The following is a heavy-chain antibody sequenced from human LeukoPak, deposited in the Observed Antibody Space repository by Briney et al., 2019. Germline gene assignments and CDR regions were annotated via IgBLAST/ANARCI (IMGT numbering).Heavy chain of an antibody. CDR3: VTGLWTYGS. V-gene: IGHV3-7*03. CDR1: GFTFSSYW. D-gene: IGHD3-10*01. CDR2: IRQDGSEK. J-gene: IGHJ5*02. Sequence: GGSLRLSCAASGFTFSSYWMSWVRQAPGKGLEWVANIRQDGSEKNYVDSVKGRITIFRDNAKNSLYLQMNSLRGEDTAVYYCVTGLWTYGSWGQGTQVIVSS.